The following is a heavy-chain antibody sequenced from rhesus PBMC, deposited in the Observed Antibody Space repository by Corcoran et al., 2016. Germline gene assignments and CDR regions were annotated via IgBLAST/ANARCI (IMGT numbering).Heavy chain of an antibody. J-gene: IGHJ4*01. CDR1: GGSVSSSNW. Sequence: QVPLQESGPGLAKPSENLSLTCAVSGGSVSSSNWWSWIRQPPGKGLELIGYISGSSGSTYYNPSRKSRVTISTDTSKNQFALKLSSVTAADTAVYYCARDPKAMTLDYWGQGVLVTVSS. CDR3: ARDPKAMTLDY. V-gene: IGHV4-65*01. D-gene: IGHD1-32*01. CDR2: ISGSSGST.